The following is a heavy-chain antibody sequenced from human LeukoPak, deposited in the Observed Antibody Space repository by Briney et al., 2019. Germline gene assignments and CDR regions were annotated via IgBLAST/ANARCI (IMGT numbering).Heavy chain of an antibody. CDR1: GGSISSYH. CDR2: IYSSGST. CDR3: ERLGYSSSWYKIDY. Sequence: SETLSLTCTVSGGSISSYHWNWIRQPPGKGLECIGYIYSSGSTNYNPSLERRVTISVDTSKNLFSLKLSSVTAADTAVYYCERLGYSSSWYKIDYWGQGTLVTVSS. D-gene: IGHD6-13*01. J-gene: IGHJ4*02. V-gene: IGHV4-59*08.